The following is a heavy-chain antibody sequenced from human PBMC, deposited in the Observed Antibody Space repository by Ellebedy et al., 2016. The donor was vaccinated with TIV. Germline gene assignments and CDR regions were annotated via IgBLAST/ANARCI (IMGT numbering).Heavy chain of an antibody. CDR2: IYSAGNT. J-gene: IGHJ4*02. V-gene: IGHV3-53*01. Sequence: GGSLRLSCVVSGFSISSNYMSWVRQAPGKGLEWVSIIYSAGNTYYADSAKGRFTISRDTSKNTLYLQMNSLRGEETAVYYCARVDLGLAFHYWGRGALATVSS. CDR3: ARVDLGLAFHY. CDR1: GFSISSNY. D-gene: IGHD1-26*01.